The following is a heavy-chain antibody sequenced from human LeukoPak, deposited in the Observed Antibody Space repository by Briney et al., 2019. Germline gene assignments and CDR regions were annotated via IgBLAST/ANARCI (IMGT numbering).Heavy chain of an antibody. D-gene: IGHD3-9*01. CDR1: GGSISSYY. Sequence: SETLSLTCTVSGGSISSYYWSWIRQPPGRGLEWIGYIYYSGSTNYNPSLKSRVTISVDTSKNQFSLKLSSVTAADTAVYYCARQGYDILTVDYWGQGTLVTVSS. CDR3: ARQGYDILTVDY. V-gene: IGHV4-59*08. J-gene: IGHJ4*02. CDR2: IYYSGST.